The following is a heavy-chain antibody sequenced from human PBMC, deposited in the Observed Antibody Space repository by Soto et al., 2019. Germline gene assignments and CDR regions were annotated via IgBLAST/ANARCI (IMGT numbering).Heavy chain of an antibody. D-gene: IGHD5-18*01. CDR3: ASSGYSYGGQDY. CDR2: INHSGST. CDR1: GGSFSGYY. Sequence: SETLSLTCAVYGGSFSGYYWSWIRQPPGKGLEWIGEINHSGSTNYNPSLKSRVTISVDTSKNQFSLKLSSVTAADTAVYYCASSGYSYGGQDYWGQGTLVTVSS. J-gene: IGHJ4*02. V-gene: IGHV4-34*01.